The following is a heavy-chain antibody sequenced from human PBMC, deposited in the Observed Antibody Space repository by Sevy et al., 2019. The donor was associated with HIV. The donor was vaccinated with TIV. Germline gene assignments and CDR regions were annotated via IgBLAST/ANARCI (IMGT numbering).Heavy chain of an antibody. CDR2: IWSDGAYQ. CDR3: ARGGYYYDNAAYYAFDS. V-gene: IGHV3-33*01. Sequence: GGSLRLSCTTSGFTFSAYAMHWVRQAPGKGLEWVAIIWSDGAYQYHGHSVKGRFTIPRDNSKNTLYLQMNSLRVEDTAVYYCARGGYYYDNAAYYAFDSWGQGTLVTVSS. J-gene: IGHJ4*02. CDR1: GFTFSAYA. D-gene: IGHD3-22*01.